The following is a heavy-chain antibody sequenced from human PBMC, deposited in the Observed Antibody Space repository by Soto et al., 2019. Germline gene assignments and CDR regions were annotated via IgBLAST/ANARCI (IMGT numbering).Heavy chain of an antibody. CDR2: ISGSGGST. J-gene: IGHJ5*02. CDR3: AKALTVTHLNWFDP. CDR1: GFTFSSYA. V-gene: IGHV3-23*01. Sequence: GGSLRLSCAASGFTFSSYAMSWVRQAPGKGLEWSSAISGSGGSTYYADSEKGRFTISRDNSKNTLYLQMNSLRAEDTAVYYCAKALTVTHLNWFDPWGQGTLVTVSS. D-gene: IGHD4-4*01.